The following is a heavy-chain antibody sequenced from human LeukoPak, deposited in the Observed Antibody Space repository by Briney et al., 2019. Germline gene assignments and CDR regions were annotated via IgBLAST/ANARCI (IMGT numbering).Heavy chain of an antibody. J-gene: IGHJ4*02. CDR3: ASYGDYEGFDY. V-gene: IGHV3-33*01. CDR1: GFTFSSYG. Sequence: GGSLRLSCAASGFTFSSYGMPWVRQAPGKGLEWVAVIWYDGSNKYYADSVKGRFTISRDNSKNTLYLQMNSLRAEDTAVYYCASYGDYEGFDYWGQGTLVTVSS. D-gene: IGHD4-17*01. CDR2: IWYDGSNK.